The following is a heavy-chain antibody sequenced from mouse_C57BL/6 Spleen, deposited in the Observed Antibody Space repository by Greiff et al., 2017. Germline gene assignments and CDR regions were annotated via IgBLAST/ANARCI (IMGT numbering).Heavy chain of an antibody. CDR1: GYAFSSSW. J-gene: IGHJ4*01. V-gene: IGHV1-82*01. D-gene: IGHD1-1*01. CDR3: GPTTVVGYAMDY. Sequence: QVQLQQSGPELVKPGASVKISCKASGYAFSSSWMNWVKQRPGKGLEWIGRIYPGDGDTNYHGKFKGKATLTADKSSSTAYMQLSSLTSEDSAVYFCGPTTVVGYAMDYWGQGTSVTVSS. CDR2: IYPGDGDT.